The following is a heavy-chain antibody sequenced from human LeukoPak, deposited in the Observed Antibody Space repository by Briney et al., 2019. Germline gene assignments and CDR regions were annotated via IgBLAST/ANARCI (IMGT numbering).Heavy chain of an antibody. CDR2: IYYSGST. D-gene: IGHD3-10*01. CDR1: GGSISSYY. CDR3: ASSTMVRGVITYYFDY. J-gene: IGHJ4*02. V-gene: IGHV4-59*08. Sequence: SETLSLTCTVSGGSISSYYWSWIRQPPGKGLEWIGYIYYSGSTNYNPSLKSRVTISVDTSKNQFTLKLSSVTAADTAVYYCASSTMVRGVITYYFDYWGQGTLVTVSS.